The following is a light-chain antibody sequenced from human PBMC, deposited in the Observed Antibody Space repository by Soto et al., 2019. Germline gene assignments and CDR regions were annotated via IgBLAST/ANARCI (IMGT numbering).Light chain of an antibody. CDR2: DAS. J-gene: IGKJ5*01. V-gene: IGKV3-11*01. Sequence: EIVLTQSPGTLSSSPGERATLACRASQSVSTYLAWYQQKPGQAPRLLIYDASNRATGIPARFSGSGSGTDFTLTISSLEPEDFAIYYCQQRSNWPPITFGQGTRLEIK. CDR1: QSVSTY. CDR3: QQRSNWPPIT.